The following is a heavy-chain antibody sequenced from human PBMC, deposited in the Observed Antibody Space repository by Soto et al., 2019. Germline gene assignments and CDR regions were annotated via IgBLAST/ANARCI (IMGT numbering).Heavy chain of an antibody. CDR1: GYSISSSNW. CDR2: IYYSGTT. Sequence: QVQLQESGPGLVKPSDTLSLTCAVSGYSISSSNWWGWIRQPPGKGLEWIGYIYYSGTTYYNPSLKSXXTXSXXTSKNQFSLKLTSVTAVDPAVYYCARREIQGPIDYWGQGTLVTVSS. V-gene: IGHV4-28*01. J-gene: IGHJ4*02. CDR3: ARREIQGPIDY. D-gene: IGHD1-26*01.